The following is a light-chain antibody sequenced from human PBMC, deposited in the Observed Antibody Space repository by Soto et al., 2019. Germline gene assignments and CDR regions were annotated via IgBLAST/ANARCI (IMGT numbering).Light chain of an antibody. CDR3: IAYETSSPGV. V-gene: IGLV2-14*03. CDR1: SSDVGVFNY. J-gene: IGLJ3*02. Sequence: QSVLTQPASVSGSPGQSITISCTGTSSDVGVFNYVSWYQQHPGRVPKLLIYEVTHRPSGVSDRFSGSKSGNTASLTISRAGPEDESTFFCIAYETSSPGVFGGGTKLTVL. CDR2: EVT.